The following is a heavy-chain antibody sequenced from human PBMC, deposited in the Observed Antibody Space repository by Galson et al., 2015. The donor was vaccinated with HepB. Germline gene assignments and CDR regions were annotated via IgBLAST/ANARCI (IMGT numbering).Heavy chain of an antibody. CDR1: GFTFSSYS. J-gene: IGHJ4*02. CDR3: AKDIEEPAAMPGGVGIDY. Sequence: SLRLSCAASGFTFSSYSMNWVRQAPGRGLEWVSLISWDGGSTYYADSVKGRFTTSRDNSKNSLYLQMNSLRAEDTALYYCAKDIEEPAAMPGGVGIDYWGQGTLVTVSS. V-gene: IGHV3-43D*03. D-gene: IGHD2-2*01. CDR2: ISWDGGST.